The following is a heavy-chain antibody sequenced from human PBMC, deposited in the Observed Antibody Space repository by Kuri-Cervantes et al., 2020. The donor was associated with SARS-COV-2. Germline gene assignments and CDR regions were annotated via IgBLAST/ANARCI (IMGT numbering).Heavy chain of an antibody. J-gene: IGHJ4*02. V-gene: IGHV3-23*03. CDR1: GFTFSSYA. CDR3: AKDQDYYDSSGQFDY. CDR2: IYSGGSST. Sequence: GESLKISCAASGFTFSSYAMSWVRQAPGKGLEWVSVIYSGGSSTYYADSVKGRFTISRDNSKNTLYLQMNSLRAEDTAVYYCAKDQDYYDSSGQFDYWGQGTQVTVSS. D-gene: IGHD3-22*01.